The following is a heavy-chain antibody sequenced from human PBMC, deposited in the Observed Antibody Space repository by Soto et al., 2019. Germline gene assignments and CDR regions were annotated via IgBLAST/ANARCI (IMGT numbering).Heavy chain of an antibody. Sequence: EVQLLDSGGGLVQPGRSLSLSYTASGFTFVNYPVAWVRQAPGKGLECVSAISGTGGATYYADSVKGRFTISRDNSKNTLYLQMNNVRVEDTAVYYCARVNDWDDIAFDFWGQGTLVTVSS. J-gene: IGHJ4*02. CDR3: ARVNDWDDIAFDF. CDR2: ISGTGGAT. CDR1: GFTFVNYP. D-gene: IGHD1-1*01. V-gene: IGHV3-23*01.